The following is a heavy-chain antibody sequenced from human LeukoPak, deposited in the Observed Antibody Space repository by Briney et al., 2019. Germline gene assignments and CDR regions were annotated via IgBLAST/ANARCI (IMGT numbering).Heavy chain of an antibody. D-gene: IGHD1-20*01. J-gene: IGHJ3*02. V-gene: IGHV3-72*01. CDR2: SRNKPNSYTT. Sequence: GGSLRLSCSASGFTFSDHYMDWVRQPSGKGLEWVGRSRNKPNSYTTEYAASVKGRFTISRDDSKNSLYLQMNSLKTEDTAVYYCARVLTGTGGTFDIWGQGTMVTVSS. CDR3: ARVLTGTGGTFDI. CDR1: GFTFSDHY.